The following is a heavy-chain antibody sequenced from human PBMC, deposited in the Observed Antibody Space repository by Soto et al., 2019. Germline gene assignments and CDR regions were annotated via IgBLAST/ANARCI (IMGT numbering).Heavy chain of an antibody. CDR1: GFTFSSYA. J-gene: IGHJ4*02. V-gene: IGHV3-30-3*01. Sequence: QVQLVECGGGVVQPGRSLRLSCAASGFTFSSYAMHWVRQAPGKGLEWVAVISYDGSNKYYADSVKGRFTISRDNSKNTLYLQMNSLRAEDTAVYYCARDGSANSGSFDYWGQGTLVTVSS. CDR2: ISYDGSNK. CDR3: ARDGSANSGSFDY. D-gene: IGHD3-10*01.